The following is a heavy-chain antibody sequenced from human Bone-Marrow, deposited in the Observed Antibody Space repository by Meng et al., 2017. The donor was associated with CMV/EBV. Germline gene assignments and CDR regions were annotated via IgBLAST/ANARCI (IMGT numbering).Heavy chain of an antibody. V-gene: IGHV4-34*01. CDR1: GGSFSGYY. J-gene: IGHJ4*02. D-gene: IGHD3-22*01. Sequence: VRLKPWGAGLLKPSETLSLTCAVYGGSFSGYYWSWIRQPPGKGLEWIGEINHSGSTNYNPSLKSRVTISVDTSKNQFSLKLSSVTAADTAVYYCARGGVVVNGAPFDYWGQGTLVTVSS. CDR3: ARGGVVVNGAPFDY. CDR2: INHSGST.